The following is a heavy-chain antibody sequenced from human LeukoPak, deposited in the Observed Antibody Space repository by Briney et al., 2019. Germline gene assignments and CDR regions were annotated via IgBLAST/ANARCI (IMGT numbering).Heavy chain of an antibody. Sequence: ASVKVSCKASGYTFTGYYMHWVRQAPGQGLEWMGIINPSGGSTSYAQKFQGRVTMTRDTSTSTVYMELSSLRSEDTAVYYCARANYYGSGSYVFYYGMDVWGQGTTVTVSS. CDR1: GYTFTGYY. D-gene: IGHD3-10*01. CDR3: ARANYYGSGSYVFYYGMDV. CDR2: INPSGGST. J-gene: IGHJ6*02. V-gene: IGHV1-46*01.